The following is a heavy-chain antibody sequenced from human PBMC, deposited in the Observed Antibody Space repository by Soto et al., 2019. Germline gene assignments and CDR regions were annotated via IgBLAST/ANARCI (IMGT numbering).Heavy chain of an antibody. D-gene: IGHD6-13*01. CDR1: GFTFGDYA. Sequence: GGSLRLSCTASGFTFGDYAMSWVRQAPGKGLEWVGFIRSKAYGGTTEYAASVKGRFTISRDDSKSIAYLQMNSLKTEDTAVYYCTTESNGYSSSWYSRLDYWGQGTLVTVSS. CDR2: IRSKAYGGTT. V-gene: IGHV3-49*04. CDR3: TTESNGYSSSWYSRLDY. J-gene: IGHJ4*02.